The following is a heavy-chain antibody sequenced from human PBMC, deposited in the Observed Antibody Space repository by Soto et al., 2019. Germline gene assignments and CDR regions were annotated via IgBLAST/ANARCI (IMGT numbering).Heavy chain of an antibody. CDR2: ISTYDDKT. D-gene: IGHD2-15*01. V-gene: IGHV1-18*01. Sequence: QVQLVQSGAEVKTPGASVKVSCRASGYSFRTHGISWVRQAPGQGLEWMGWISTYDDKTNFPQKCQGRITMTTDTSTSTAYMELRSLRSDDTAVYFCARDLGYCNSSGCFRNWFDPWGQGTLVTVSS. CDR3: ARDLGYCNSSGCFRNWFDP. J-gene: IGHJ5*02. CDR1: GYSFRTHG.